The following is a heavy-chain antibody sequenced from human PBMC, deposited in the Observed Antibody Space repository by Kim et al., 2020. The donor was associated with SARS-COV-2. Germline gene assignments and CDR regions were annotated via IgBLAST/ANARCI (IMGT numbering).Heavy chain of an antibody. V-gene: IGHV3-48*04. J-gene: IGHJ4*02. Sequence: GGSLRLSCAASGFTFSSYGMKWVRQAPGKGLEWVSYIGSATYYADSVKGRFTISRDNAKNSLYLQMNSLRAEDTAVYYCARDWNWGFDFWGQGTLVTVSS. CDR2: IGSAT. CDR1: GFTFSSYG. CDR3: ARDWNWGFDF. D-gene: IGHD3-16*01.